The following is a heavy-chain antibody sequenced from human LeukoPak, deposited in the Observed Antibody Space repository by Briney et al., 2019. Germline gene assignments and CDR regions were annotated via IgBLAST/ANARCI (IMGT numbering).Heavy chain of an antibody. Sequence: SETLSLTCTVSGGSISSSSYYWGWIRQPPGKGLEWIGSIYYSGSTYYNPSLKSRVTISVDTSKNQFSLKLSSVTAADTAVYYCARDRNLYYSPFDPWGQGTLVTVSS. J-gene: IGHJ5*02. V-gene: IGHV4-39*07. CDR3: ARDRNLYYSPFDP. D-gene: IGHD1-26*01. CDR1: GGSISSSSYY. CDR2: IYYSGST.